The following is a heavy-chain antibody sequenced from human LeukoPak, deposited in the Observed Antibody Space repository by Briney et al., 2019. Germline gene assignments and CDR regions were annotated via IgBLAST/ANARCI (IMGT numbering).Heavy chain of an antibody. CDR3: ATRSTGVAATFDS. Sequence: SETLSLTCTVSGGSISSNYWSWIRQPPGKGLEWIGYIYYSGNSNYNPSLKSRVTISADTSKNEFSLKLSSVTAADTAIYYCATRSTGVAATFDSWGQGALVTVSS. V-gene: IGHV4-59*01. CDR2: IYYSGNS. D-gene: IGHD2-15*01. J-gene: IGHJ4*02. CDR1: GGSISSNY.